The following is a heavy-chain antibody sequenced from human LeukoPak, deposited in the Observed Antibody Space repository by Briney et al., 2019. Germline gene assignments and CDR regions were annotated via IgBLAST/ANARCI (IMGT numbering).Heavy chain of an antibody. CDR1: GYTFTSYA. CDR2: INTNTGNP. J-gene: IGHJ5*02. Sequence: SVKVSCKASGYTFTSYAMNWVRQAPGQGLEWMGWINTNTGNPTYAQGFTGRFVFSLDTSVSTAYLQISSLKAEDTAVYYCARDRDRYFDWLLYNWFDPWGQGTLVTVSS. CDR3: ARDRDRYFDWLLYNWFDP. V-gene: IGHV7-4-1*02. D-gene: IGHD3-9*01.